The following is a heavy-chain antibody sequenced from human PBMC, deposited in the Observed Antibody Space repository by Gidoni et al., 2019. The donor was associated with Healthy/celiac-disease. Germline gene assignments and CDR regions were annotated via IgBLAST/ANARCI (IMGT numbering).Heavy chain of an antibody. Sequence: EVQLLASGGGLVQPGGSLSLSCAASGFTFSSYAMSWVRQAQGNGLEWVSAISGSGGSTYYADSVKGRFTISRDNSKNTLYLQMNSLRAEDTAVYYCAKDRGDYYDSLYDYWGQGTLVTVSS. CDR3: AKDRGDYYDSLYDY. CDR2: ISGSGGST. CDR1: GFTFSSYA. J-gene: IGHJ4*02. D-gene: IGHD3-22*01. V-gene: IGHV3-23*01.